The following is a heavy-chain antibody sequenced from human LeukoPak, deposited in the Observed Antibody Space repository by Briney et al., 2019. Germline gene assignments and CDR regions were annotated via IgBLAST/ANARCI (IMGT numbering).Heavy chain of an antibody. J-gene: IGHJ6*04. D-gene: IGHD3-10*01. CDR1: VGSISNYY. CDR2: IYYGGST. CDR3: ARVATMVRGSNGMDV. V-gene: IGHV4-59*01. Sequence: SETLSLTCTVSVGSISNYYWTWIRQPPGKGLEWIGYIYYGGSTNYNPSLRSRATIPVDTSKKQFSLNLSSVTAADTALYYCARVATMVRGSNGMDVWGKGTTVTVSS.